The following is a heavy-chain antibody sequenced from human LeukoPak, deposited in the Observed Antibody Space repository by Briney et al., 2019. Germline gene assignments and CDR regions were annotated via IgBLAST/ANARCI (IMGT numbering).Heavy chain of an antibody. J-gene: IGHJ5*02. V-gene: IGHV4-39*07. CDR3: ARAYARGYSYNNWFDP. Sequence: PSETLSLTCTVSGGSISSSSYYWGWIRQPPGKGLEWIGSIYYSGSTYYSPSLKSRVTISLDTSRNQFSLKLNSVTAADTAMYYCARAYARGYSYNNWFDPWGQGTLVTVSS. CDR1: GGSISSSSYY. D-gene: IGHD5-18*01. CDR2: IYYSGST.